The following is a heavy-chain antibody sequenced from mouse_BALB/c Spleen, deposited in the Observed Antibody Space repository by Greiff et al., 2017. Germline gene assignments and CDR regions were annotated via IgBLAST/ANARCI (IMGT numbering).Heavy chain of an antibody. J-gene: IGHJ1*01. D-gene: IGHD2-12*01. V-gene: IGHV1-15*01. Sequence: QVQLKQSGAELVRPGASVTLSCKASGYTFTDYEMNWVQQTPVHGLEWIGAIDPETGGTAYNQKFKGKATLTADKSSSTAYMELRSLTSEDSAVYYCTRAGVYDNWYFDVWGAGTTVTVSS. CDR2: IDPETGGT. CDR1: GYTFTDYE. CDR3: TRAGVYDNWYFDV.